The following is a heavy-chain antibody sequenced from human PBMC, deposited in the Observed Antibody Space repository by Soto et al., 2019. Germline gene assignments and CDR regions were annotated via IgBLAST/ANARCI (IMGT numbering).Heavy chain of an antibody. J-gene: IGHJ4*02. CDR2: ISSSSSTI. V-gene: IGHV3-48*02. CDR1: GFTFSSYS. D-gene: IGHD6-19*01. Sequence: EVQLVESGGGLVQPGGSLRLSCAASGFTFSSYSMNWVRQAPGKGLEWVSYISSSSSTIYYADSVKGRFTISRDNAKNSLDLRMNSLRDEEMAVYYCAREIRSNARYSGWYSADYFDYCGQGTLVTVSS. CDR3: AREIRSNARYSGWYSADYFDY.